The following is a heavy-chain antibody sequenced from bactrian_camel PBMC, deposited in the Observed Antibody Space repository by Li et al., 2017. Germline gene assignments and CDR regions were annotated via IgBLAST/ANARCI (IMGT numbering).Heavy chain of an antibody. CDR3: AVLSQFNHCRGVLVGIWQQYAS. D-gene: IGHD5*01. V-gene: IGHV3S53*01. J-gene: IGHJ6*01. Sequence: HVQLVESGGGSVQAGGSLTLSCTASGGTFTDHMGWFRQPPGKEREGVAVIDSGGVTTYADSVKGRFTISRDTAKNTLTLQMDSLQPEDTAMYYCAVLSQFNHCRGVLVGIWQQYASWGQGTQVTVTS. CDR1: GGTFTDH. CDR2: IDSGGVT.